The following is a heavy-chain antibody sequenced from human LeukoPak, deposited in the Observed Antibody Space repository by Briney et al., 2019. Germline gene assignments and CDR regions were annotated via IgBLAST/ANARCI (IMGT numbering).Heavy chain of an antibody. Sequence: GRSLRLSCAASGFTFSSYGMHWVRRAPGKGLEWVAVIWYDGSNKYYADSVKGRFTISRDNSKNTLYLQMNSLRAEDTAVYYCARDSSSGWDGPFDYWGQGTLVTVSS. CDR2: IWYDGSNK. V-gene: IGHV3-33*01. D-gene: IGHD6-19*01. J-gene: IGHJ4*02. CDR1: GFTFSSYG. CDR3: ARDSSSGWDGPFDY.